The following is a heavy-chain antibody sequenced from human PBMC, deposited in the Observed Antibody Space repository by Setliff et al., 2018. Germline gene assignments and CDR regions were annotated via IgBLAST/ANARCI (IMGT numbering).Heavy chain of an antibody. J-gene: IGHJ4*02. CDR2: IYNSGST. Sequence: SETLSLTCNVSADSISSSYDYWAWIRQPPGKGLEWIGSIYNSGSTYYNPSLKSRVSISVDTSKNQFSLKLSSVTAADTAVYYCARLGYRGDLDYWGQGTLVT. V-gene: IGHV4-39*01. CDR3: ARLGYRGDLDY. D-gene: IGHD5-12*01. CDR1: ADSISSSYDY.